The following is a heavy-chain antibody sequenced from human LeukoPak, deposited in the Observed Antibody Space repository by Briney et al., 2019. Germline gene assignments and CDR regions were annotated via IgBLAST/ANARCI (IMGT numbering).Heavy chain of an antibody. CDR2: ISSGSTYT. CDR3: ARGDYGGDYFDY. V-gene: IGHV3-11*05. D-gene: IGHD4-23*01. CDR1: GFTFSDHY. J-gene: IGHJ4*02. Sequence: GGTLRLSCEVSGFTFSDHYMSWIRQAPGKRLEWVSYISSGSTYTNYADSVEGRFTISRDNAKNSLYLQMNSLRAEDTAVYYCARGDYGGDYFDYWGQGTLVTVSS.